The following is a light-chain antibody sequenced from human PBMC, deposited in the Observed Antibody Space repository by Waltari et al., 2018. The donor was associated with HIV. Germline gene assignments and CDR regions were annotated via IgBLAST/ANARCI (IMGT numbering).Light chain of an antibody. V-gene: IGKV1-39*01. CDR3: QQSYDSPRT. CDR1: QSISNY. J-gene: IGKJ1*01. CDR2: TAS. Sequence: DIQMTQSPSSLSASVGDRVTITCRASQSISNYLNWYQQKPGKAPEVLIYTASGLQSGVPSRFSGSGSGTDFTLTISSLQPEEFATYYCQQSYDSPRTFGQGTKVEIK.